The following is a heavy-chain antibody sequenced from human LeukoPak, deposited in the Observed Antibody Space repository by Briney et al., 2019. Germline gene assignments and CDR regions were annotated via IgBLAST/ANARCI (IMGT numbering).Heavy chain of an antibody. V-gene: IGHV5-51*01. CDR3: ARHPEAAVTYFDY. CDR1: GYSFTTYW. CDR2: IYPADSDT. D-gene: IGHD6-13*01. J-gene: IGHJ4*02. Sequence: GESLKISCKGSGYSFTTYWIGWVRQMPGKGLEWMGIIYPADSDTRYSPSFQGQVTISADKSISTAYLQWSSLKASDTAMYYCARHPEAAVTYFDYWGQGTLVTVSS.